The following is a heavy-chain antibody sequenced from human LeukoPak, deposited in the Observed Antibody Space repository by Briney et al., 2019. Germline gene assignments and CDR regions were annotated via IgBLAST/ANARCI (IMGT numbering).Heavy chain of an antibody. CDR2: ISTSSSAI. CDR3: ARGYSDSSGYPDF. D-gene: IGHD3-22*01. J-gene: IGHJ4*02. Sequence: QTWGSLRLSCTVSGFTFSSNSMNWVRQAPGKGLEWVSFISTSSSAIYYTDSVKGRFTISRDNAKNSLYLQMNSLRDEDTAVYYCARGYSDSSGYPDFWGQGTLVTVSS. V-gene: IGHV3-48*02. CDR1: GFTFSSNS.